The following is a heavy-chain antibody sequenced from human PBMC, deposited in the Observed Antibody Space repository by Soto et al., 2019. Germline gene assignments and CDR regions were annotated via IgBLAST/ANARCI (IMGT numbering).Heavy chain of an antibody. CDR2: IYGDDDK. V-gene: IGHV2-5*02. CDR3: ARGGAVSSGWYDGH. CDR1: GFSLSTRGVG. D-gene: IGHD6-19*01. Sequence: SGPKRVNTTQTLTLTGTFSGFSLSTRGVGVGWIRQPPGKALEWLALIYGDDDKRYSPSLESRLTITKDTSKNQVVLSMTNMDPVDTGTYYCARGGAVSSGWYDGHWGLGTLVTVSS. J-gene: IGHJ4*02.